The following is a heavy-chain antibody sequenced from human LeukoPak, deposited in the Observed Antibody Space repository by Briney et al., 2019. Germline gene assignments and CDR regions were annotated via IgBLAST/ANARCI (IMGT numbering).Heavy chain of an antibody. CDR2: INSDGSST. V-gene: IGHV3-74*01. J-gene: IGHJ1*01. CDR3: ARDVRWLQPTAEYFQH. D-gene: IGHD5-24*01. CDR1: GFTFSSYW. Sequence: PGGSLRLSCAASGFTFSSYWMHWVRQAPGKGLVWVSRINSDGSSTTYADSVKGRFTISRDNAKNTLYLQMNSLRAEDTAVYYCARDVRWLQPTAEYFQHWGQGTLVTVSS.